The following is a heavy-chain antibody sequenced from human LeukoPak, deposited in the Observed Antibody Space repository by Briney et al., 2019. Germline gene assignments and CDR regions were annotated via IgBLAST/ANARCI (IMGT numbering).Heavy chain of an antibody. CDR1: GFTFNNYW. CDR3: ARIQLYHGDFDS. V-gene: IGHV3-7*01. CDR2: IRDDGSAK. D-gene: IGHD1-1*01. Sequence: GGSLRLSCAASGFTFNNYWMTWVRQAPGKGLEWVASIRDDGSAKYYMDLVRGRFTISRDDAKNSLSLQMNGLRAEDTATYYCARIQLYHGDFDSWGQGILVTVSS. J-gene: IGHJ4*02.